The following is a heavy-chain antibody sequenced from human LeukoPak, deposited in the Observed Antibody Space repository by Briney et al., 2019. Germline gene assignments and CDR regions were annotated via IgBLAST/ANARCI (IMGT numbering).Heavy chain of an antibody. CDR3: AKDLRPFGYEDAFDI. CDR1: GFTFSSYG. D-gene: IGHD5-12*01. Sequence: GGSLRLSCAASGFTFSSYGMSWVRQAPGKGLEWVSAISGSGGSTYYADSVKGRFTISRDNSKNTLYLQMNSLRAEDTAVYYCAKDLRPFGYEDAFDIWGQGTMVTVSS. CDR2: ISGSGGST. J-gene: IGHJ3*02. V-gene: IGHV3-23*01.